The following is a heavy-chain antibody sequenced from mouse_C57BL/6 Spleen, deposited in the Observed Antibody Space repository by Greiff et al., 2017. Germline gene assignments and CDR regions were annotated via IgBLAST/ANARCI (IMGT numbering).Heavy chain of an antibody. Sequence: QVQLQQSGAELVKPGASVKISCKASGYAFSSYWMNWVKQRPGKGLELIGQIYPGDGDTNYNGKFKGKATLTADKSSSTAYMQLSSLTSEDSAVYFCARYYYYGSSYFDYWGQGTTLTVAS. D-gene: IGHD1-1*01. V-gene: IGHV1-80*01. CDR1: GYAFSSYW. CDR2: IYPGDGDT. CDR3: ARYYYYGSSYFDY. J-gene: IGHJ2*01.